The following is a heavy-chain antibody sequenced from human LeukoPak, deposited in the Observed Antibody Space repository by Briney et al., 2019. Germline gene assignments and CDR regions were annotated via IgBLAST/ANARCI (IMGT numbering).Heavy chain of an antibody. Sequence: GGSLRLSCAASGFTFSRLAMTWVRQAPGKGLEWVSTISGSGGSTYYADSVKGRFTISRDNSKNTLYLQMNSLRAEDTAVYYCAGDSSGYYRGYFDYWGQGTLVTVSS. CDR1: GFTFSRLA. J-gene: IGHJ4*02. CDR2: ISGSGGST. CDR3: AGDSSGYYRGYFDY. D-gene: IGHD3-22*01. V-gene: IGHV3-23*01.